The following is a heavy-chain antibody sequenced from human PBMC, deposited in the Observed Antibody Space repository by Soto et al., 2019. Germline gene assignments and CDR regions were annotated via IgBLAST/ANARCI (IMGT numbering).Heavy chain of an antibody. Sequence: EVQLVESGGGLVQPGGSLRLSCAASGFTFSSYEMNWVRQAPGKGLEWVSYISSSGSTIYYADSVKGRFTISRDNAKNSLYLQMNSLRAEDTAVYYCASSGWEYYFDYWGQVTLVTVSS. V-gene: IGHV3-48*03. CDR3: ASSGWEYYFDY. CDR2: ISSSGSTI. J-gene: IGHJ4*02. D-gene: IGHD6-19*01. CDR1: GFTFSSYE.